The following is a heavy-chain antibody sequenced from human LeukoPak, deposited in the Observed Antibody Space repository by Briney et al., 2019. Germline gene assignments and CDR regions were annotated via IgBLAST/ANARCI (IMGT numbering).Heavy chain of an antibody. Sequence: PGRSLRLSCAASGFTFSSYGMHWVRQAPGKGLEWVAVTSYDGSNKYYADSVKGRFTISRDNSKNTLYLQMNSLRAEDTAVYYCAKDGGSTVVTPTYYFDYWGQGTLVTVSS. V-gene: IGHV3-30*18. CDR3: AKDGGSTVVTPTYYFDY. CDR1: GFTFSSYG. D-gene: IGHD4-23*01. CDR2: TSYDGSNK. J-gene: IGHJ4*02.